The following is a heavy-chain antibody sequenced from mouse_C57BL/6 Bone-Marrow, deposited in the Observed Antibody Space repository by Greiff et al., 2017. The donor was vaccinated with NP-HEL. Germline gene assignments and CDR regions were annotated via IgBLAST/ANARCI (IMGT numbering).Heavy chain of an antibody. CDR2: IWRGGST. V-gene: IGHV2-5*01. J-gene: IGHJ4*01. Sequence: VQVVESGPGLVQPSQSLSITCTVSGFSLTSYGVHWVRQSPGKGLEWLGVIWRGGSTDYNAAFMSRLSITKDNSKSQVFFKMNSLQADDTAIYYCAKKGTTVNYYAMDYWGQGTSATVSS. CDR1: GFSLTSYG. D-gene: IGHD1-1*01. CDR3: AKKGTTVNYYAMDY.